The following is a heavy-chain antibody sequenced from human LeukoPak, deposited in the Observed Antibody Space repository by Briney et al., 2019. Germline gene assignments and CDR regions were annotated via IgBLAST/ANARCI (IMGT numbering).Heavy chain of an antibody. CDR2: INSDGSST. D-gene: IGHD2-2*02. CDR3: ARELGYCSSTSCYIRPAYYYYGMDV. V-gene: IGHV3-74*01. Sequence: GGSLRLSCAASGFTFSSYWMHWVRQAPGKGLVWVSRINSDGSSTSYADSVKGRFTISRDNAKNTLYLQMNSLRAEDTAVYYCARELGYCSSTSCYIRPAYYYYGMDVWGQGTTVTVSS. CDR1: GFTFSSYW. J-gene: IGHJ6*02.